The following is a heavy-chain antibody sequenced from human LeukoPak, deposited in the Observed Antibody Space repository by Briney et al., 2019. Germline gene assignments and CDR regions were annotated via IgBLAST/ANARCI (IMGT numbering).Heavy chain of an antibody. D-gene: IGHD4-17*01. CDR3: ARDSSTVTKRHFDY. J-gene: IGHJ4*02. V-gene: IGHV4-59*01. Sequence: KSSETLSLTCTVSGGSMNNYYWTWIRQPPGKGLECIGYVYYTGSTYYNPSLKSRVTISVDTSKNQFSLKLNSVTAADTAVYYCARDSSTVTKRHFDYWGQGTLVTVSS. CDR2: VYYTGST. CDR1: GGSMNNYY.